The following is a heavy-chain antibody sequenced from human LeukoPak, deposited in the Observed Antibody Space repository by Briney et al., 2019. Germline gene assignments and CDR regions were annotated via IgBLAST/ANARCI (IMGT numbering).Heavy chain of an antibody. V-gene: IGHV1-8*03. CDR3: ASSRTNYCGGDCPYDAFDI. J-gene: IGHJ3*02. CDR1: GYTLTSCD. CDR2: MNPNSGNT. Sequence: GASVKVSRKASGYTLTSCDINWVRQATGQGLEWMGWMNPNSGNTGYAQKFQGRVTITRNTSISTAYMELSSLRSEDTAVYYCASSRTNYCGGDCPYDAFDIWGQGTMVTVSS. D-gene: IGHD2-21*01.